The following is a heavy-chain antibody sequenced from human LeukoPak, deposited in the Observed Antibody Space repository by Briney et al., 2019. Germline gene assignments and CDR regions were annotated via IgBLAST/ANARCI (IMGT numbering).Heavy chain of an antibody. CDR3: ARGDSGSYYEFDY. CDR1: GGSISSYY. J-gene: IGHJ4*02. D-gene: IGHD1-26*01. CDR2: IYYSGST. V-gene: IGHV4-59*01. Sequence: SETLSLTCTVSGGSISSYYWSWIRQPPGKGLEWIGYIYYSGSTNYNPSHKSRVTILVDTSKNQFSLKLSSVTAADTAVYYCARGDSGSYYEFDYWGQGTLVTVSS.